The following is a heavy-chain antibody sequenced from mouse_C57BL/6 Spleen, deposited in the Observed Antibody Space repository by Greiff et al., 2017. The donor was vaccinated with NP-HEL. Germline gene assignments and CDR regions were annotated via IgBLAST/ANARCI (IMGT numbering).Heavy chain of an antibody. CDR3: ARDWTSFAY. J-gene: IGHJ3*01. CDR1: GFTFSSYA. Sequence: EVQVVESGGGLVKPGGSLKLSCAASGFTFSSYAMSWVRQTPEKRLEWVATISDGGSYTYYPDNVKGRFTISRDNAKNNLYLQMSHLKSEDTAMYYCARDWTSFAYWGQGTLVTVSA. V-gene: IGHV5-4*01. CDR2: ISDGGSYT.